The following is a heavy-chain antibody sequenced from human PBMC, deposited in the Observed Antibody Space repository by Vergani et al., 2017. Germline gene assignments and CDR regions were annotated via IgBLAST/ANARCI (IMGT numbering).Heavy chain of an antibody. CDR1: GGSITSYY. Sequence: QVQLQESGPGLVKPSETLSLTCTVSGGSITSYYWSWIRQPPGEGLEWIGYIYYSGTTNYNPSLKSRVTISVDRSKNQFSLKLNSVTAADTAVYFCARGLYCTSASCDDAFDIWGQGTMVTVSS. CDR3: ARGLYCTSASCDDAFDI. D-gene: IGHD2-2*01. CDR2: IYYSGTT. J-gene: IGHJ3*02. V-gene: IGHV4-59*01.